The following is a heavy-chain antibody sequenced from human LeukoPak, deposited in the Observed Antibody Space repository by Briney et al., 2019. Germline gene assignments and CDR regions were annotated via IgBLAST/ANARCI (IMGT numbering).Heavy chain of an antibody. V-gene: IGHV3-53*01. CDR1: GFTVSSNY. CDR2: IYSGGST. J-gene: IGHJ6*03. D-gene: IGHD4-11*01. Sequence: GGSLRLSCAASGFTVSSNYMSWVRQAPGKGLEWVSVIYSGGSTYYADSVKGRFTISRDNSKNKLYLQMNSLRAEDTAVYYCARELWVRSVYMDVWGKGTTVTVSS. CDR3: ARELWVRSVYMDV.